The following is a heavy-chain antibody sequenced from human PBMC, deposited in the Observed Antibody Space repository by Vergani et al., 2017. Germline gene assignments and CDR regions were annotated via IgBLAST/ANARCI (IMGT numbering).Heavy chain of an antibody. Sequence: QVQLQESGPGLVKPSETLSLTCTVSGGPIGSYYWSWIRQPPGKGLEWIGYIYYSGSTNYNPSLKSRVTISVDTSKNQFSLKLRSVTASGTAVYYCARGDDFWSGSNWYFDLWGRGTLVTVSS. CDR3: ARGDDFWSGSNWYFDL. V-gene: IGHV4-59*01. D-gene: IGHD3-3*01. J-gene: IGHJ2*01. CDR1: GGPIGSYY. CDR2: IYYSGST.